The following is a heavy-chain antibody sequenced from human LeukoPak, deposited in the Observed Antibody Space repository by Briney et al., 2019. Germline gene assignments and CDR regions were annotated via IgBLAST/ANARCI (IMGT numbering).Heavy chain of an antibody. CDR2: IYYSGST. D-gene: IGHD6-19*01. Sequence: SETLSLTCTVPGGSISSYYWSWIRQPPGKGLEWIGYIYYSGSTNYNPSLKSRVTISVDTSKNQFSLKLSSVTAADTAVYYCARRVPGYSSGWWVWFDPWGQGTLVTVSS. CDR1: GGSISSYY. J-gene: IGHJ5*02. V-gene: IGHV4-59*08. CDR3: ARRVPGYSSGWWVWFDP.